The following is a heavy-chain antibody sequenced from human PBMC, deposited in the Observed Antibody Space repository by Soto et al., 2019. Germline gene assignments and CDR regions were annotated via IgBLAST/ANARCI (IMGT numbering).Heavy chain of an antibody. CDR1: GGSIGSSSYY. CDR3: ARHGYSSGRTYFDY. Sequence: AETLSLTCTVSGGSIGSSSYYWGWIRQPPGKGLEWIGSIYDRGSTYSNPSLKSRLTTSVDTSKNQFSLKLTSVTAADTAVYYCARHGYSSGRTYFDYWGQGTLVTVSP. J-gene: IGHJ4*02. CDR2: IYDRGST. V-gene: IGHV4-39*01. D-gene: IGHD6-19*01.